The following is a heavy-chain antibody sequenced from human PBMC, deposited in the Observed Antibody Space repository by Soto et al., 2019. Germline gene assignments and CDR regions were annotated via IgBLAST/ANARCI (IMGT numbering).Heavy chain of an antibody. CDR2: ISGSSGST. V-gene: IGHV1-18*01. CDR1: GYTFTNYG. Sequence: QVQLEQSGAEVKKPGASVKVSCKTSGYTFTNYGVSWVRQAPGQGLEWMAWISGSSGSTYYAQNFQGRLTVTTDTSTDTASMELRSLRSDDSAIYYRARGNYFGSGTFDFWGQGTPVTVSS. J-gene: IGHJ4*02. D-gene: IGHD3-10*01. CDR3: ARGNYFGSGTFDF.